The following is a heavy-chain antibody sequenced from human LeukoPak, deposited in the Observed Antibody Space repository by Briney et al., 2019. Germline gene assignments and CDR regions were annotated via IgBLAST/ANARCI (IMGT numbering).Heavy chain of an antibody. CDR2: MNPNSGNT. Sequence: ASVKVSCKASGYTFTSYDINWVRQATGQGLEWMGWMNPNSGNTGYAQKFQGRVTMTRNTSISTAYMELSSLRSEDTAVYYCARGGAAAGTFGFYYYMDVWGKGTTVTISS. V-gene: IGHV1-8*01. J-gene: IGHJ6*03. CDR3: ARGGAAAGTFGFYYYMDV. CDR1: GYTFTSYD. D-gene: IGHD6-13*01.